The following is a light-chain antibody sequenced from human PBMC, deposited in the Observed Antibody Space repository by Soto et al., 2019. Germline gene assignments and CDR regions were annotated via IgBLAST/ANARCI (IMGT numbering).Light chain of an antibody. V-gene: IGKV3-20*01. CDR1: QSVSSSY. Sequence: EIVLTQSPATLSLSPGERATLSCRASQSVSSSYLAWYQQKPGQAPRLLIYGASSRATGIPDRFSGSGSGTDFTLTISRLEPEDFAVYYCQQYDTSIWAYTFGQGTRLEI. CDR2: GAS. CDR3: QQYDTSIWAYT. J-gene: IGKJ5*01.